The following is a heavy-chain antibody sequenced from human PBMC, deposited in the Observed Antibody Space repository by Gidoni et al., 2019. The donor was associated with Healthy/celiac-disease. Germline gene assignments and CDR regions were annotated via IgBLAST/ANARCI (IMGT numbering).Heavy chain of an antibody. CDR2: IYYSGST. CDR1: GGSIRSSSYY. Sequence: QLQLQKSGPGLVKPSETLSLTCTVSGGSIRSSSYYWGWIRQPPGKGLEWIGSIYYSGSTYYNPSLKSRVTISVDTSKNQFSLKLSSVTAADTAVYYCARATIAAAAFDAFDIWGQGTMVTVSS. CDR3: ARATIAAAAFDAFDI. V-gene: IGHV4-39*07. J-gene: IGHJ3*02. D-gene: IGHD6-13*01.